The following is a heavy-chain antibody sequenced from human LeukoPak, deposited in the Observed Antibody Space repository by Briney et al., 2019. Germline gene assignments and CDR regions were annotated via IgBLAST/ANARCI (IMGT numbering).Heavy chain of an antibody. CDR1: GGSISNYY. J-gene: IGHJ4*02. CDR3: ARRAHSASSSWGYYFDY. D-gene: IGHD1-26*01. Sequence: SETLSLTCSVSGGSISNYYWSWIRQTPGKGLEWIGYVYYGGTTDYNPSLKSRVTILEDTSRKQFSLNLDSVTAADTAVYYCARRAHSASSSWGYYFDYWGQGILVTVSS. CDR2: VYYGGTT. V-gene: IGHV4-59*01.